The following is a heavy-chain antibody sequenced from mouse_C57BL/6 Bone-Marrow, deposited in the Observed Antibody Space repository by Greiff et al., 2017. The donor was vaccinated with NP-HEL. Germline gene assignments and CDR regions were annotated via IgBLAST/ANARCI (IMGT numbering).Heavy chain of an antibody. J-gene: IGHJ3*01. D-gene: IGHD1-1*01. CDR2: ISSGSSTI. CDR3: ARPLITTVVPFAY. CDR1: GFTFSDYG. Sequence: EVKLVESGGGLVKPGGSLKLSCAASGFTFSDYGMHWVRQAPEKGLEWVAYISSGSSTIYYVDTVKGRFTISRDNAKNTLFLQMTSLRSEDTAMYYCARPLITTVVPFAYWGQGTLVTVSA. V-gene: IGHV5-17*01.